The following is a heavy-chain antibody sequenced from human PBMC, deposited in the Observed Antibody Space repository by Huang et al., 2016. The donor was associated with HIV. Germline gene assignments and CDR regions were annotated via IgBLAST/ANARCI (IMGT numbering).Heavy chain of an antibody. J-gene: IGHJ2*01. CDR2: ISGSGGST. CDR1: GFTFSSYA. Sequence: EVQLLESGGGLVQPGGSLRLSCAASGFTFSSYAMSWVRQAPGKGLEGVSAISGSGGSTYYADSVKGRFTISRDNSKNTLYLQMNSLRAEDTAVYYCAKSTQYYYDSSGYYSPSYWYFDLWGRGTLVTVSS. V-gene: IGHV3-23*01. CDR3: AKSTQYYYDSSGYYSPSYWYFDL. D-gene: IGHD3-22*01.